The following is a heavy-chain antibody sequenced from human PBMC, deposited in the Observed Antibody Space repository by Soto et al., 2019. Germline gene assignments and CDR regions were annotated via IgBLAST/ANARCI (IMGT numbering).Heavy chain of an antibody. D-gene: IGHD2-2*01. CDR2: VYWDDDK. J-gene: IGHJ4*02. V-gene: IGHV2-5*02. CDR1: GFSLSTRDVG. Sequence: QITLNESGPTLVKPTQTLTLTCTFSGFSLSTRDVGVGWIRQPPGEALEWLGVVYWDDDKTYSPSLKSRLTITNDTSKNQVVLRMTKMDPVDTATYYCAHCRGGVASFWGQGTLVTVSS. CDR3: AHCRGGVASF.